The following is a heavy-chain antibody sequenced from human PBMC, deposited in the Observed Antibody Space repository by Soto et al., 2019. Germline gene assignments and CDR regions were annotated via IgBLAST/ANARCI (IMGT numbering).Heavy chain of an antibody. Sequence: SETLSLTCTVSGGSISSGDYYWSWIRQPPGKGPEWIGYIYYSGGTDYNPSLKSRVTISVDTSKNQFSLKLTSVTAADTAVYYCAREVTDYLNRYFDPWGCVTLVT. J-gene: IGHJ2*01. V-gene: IGHV4-30-4*01. CDR3: AREVTDYLNRYFDP. CDR1: GGSISSGDYY. CDR2: IYYSGGT. D-gene: IGHD3-10*01.